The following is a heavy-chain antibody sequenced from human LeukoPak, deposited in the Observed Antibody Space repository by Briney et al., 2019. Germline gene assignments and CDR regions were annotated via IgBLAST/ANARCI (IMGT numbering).Heavy chain of an antibody. Sequence: SETLSLTCTVSGGSVSSGSYYWSWIRQPPGKGLGWIGFIYYSGATNYNPSLKSRVTMSVDTSKNQFSLKLTSVTAADTAIYYCASHYSGYNWASDYWGQGTLVTVST. CDR3: ASHYSGYNWASDY. CDR1: GGSVSSGSYY. J-gene: IGHJ4*02. D-gene: IGHD1-20*01. CDR2: IYYSGAT. V-gene: IGHV4-61*01.